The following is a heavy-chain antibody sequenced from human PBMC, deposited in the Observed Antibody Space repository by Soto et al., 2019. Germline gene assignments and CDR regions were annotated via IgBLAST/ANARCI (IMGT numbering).Heavy chain of an antibody. CDR3: ARGFGELLFVVFDY. Sequence: SETLSLTCAVSGYSISSGYYWGWIRQPPGKGLEWIGSIYHSGSTYYNPSLKSRVTISVDTSKNQFSLKLSSVTAADTAVYYCARGFGELLFVVFDYWGQGTLVTVSS. D-gene: IGHD3-10*01. CDR1: GYSISSGYY. V-gene: IGHV4-38-2*01. J-gene: IGHJ4*02. CDR2: IYHSGST.